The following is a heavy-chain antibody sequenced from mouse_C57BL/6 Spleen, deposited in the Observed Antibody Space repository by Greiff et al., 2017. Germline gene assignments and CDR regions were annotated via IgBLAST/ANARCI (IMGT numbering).Heavy chain of an antibody. CDR2: INPNNGGT. Sequence: EVKLQQSGPELVKPGASVKLSCKASGYTFTDYNMNWVKQSHGKSLEWIGYINPNNGGTSYNQKFKGKATLTVNKYSRTAYMELRSLTSENSAFYYCARLADGYYDYAMDYWGQGTSVTVSS. D-gene: IGHD2-3*01. CDR3: ARLADGYYDYAMDY. CDR1: GYTFTDYN. J-gene: IGHJ4*01. V-gene: IGHV1-22*01.